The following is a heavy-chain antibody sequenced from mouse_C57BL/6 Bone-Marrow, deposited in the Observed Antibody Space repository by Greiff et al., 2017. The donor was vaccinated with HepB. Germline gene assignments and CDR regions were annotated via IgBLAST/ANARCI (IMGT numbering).Heavy chain of an antibody. CDR1: GYTFTTYP. CDR3: ARRYSNNYYAMDY. D-gene: IGHD2-5*01. J-gene: IGHJ4*01. V-gene: IGHV1-47*01. Sequence: VNVVESGAELVKPGASVKMSCKASGYTFTTYPIEWMKQNHGKSLEWIGNFHPYNDDTKYNEKFKGKATLTVEKSSSTVYLELSRLTSDDSAVYYCARRYSNNYYAMDYWGQGTSVTVSS. CDR2: FHPYNDDT.